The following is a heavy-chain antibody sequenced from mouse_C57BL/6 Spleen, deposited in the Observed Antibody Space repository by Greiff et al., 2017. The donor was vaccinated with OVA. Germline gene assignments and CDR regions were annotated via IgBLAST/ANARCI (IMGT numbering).Heavy chain of an antibody. V-gene: IGHV7-3*01. CDR3: ARYDGYGNYYLDY. J-gene: IGHJ2*01. D-gene: IGHD2-1*01. Sequence: EVKLVESGGGLVQPGGSLSLSCAASGFTFTDYYMSWVRQPPGKALEWLGFIRNKANGYTTEYSASVKGRFTISRDNSQSILYLQMNALRAENSATYYCARYDGYGNYYLDYWGQGTTLTVSS. CDR2: IRNKANGYTT. CDR1: GFTFTDYY.